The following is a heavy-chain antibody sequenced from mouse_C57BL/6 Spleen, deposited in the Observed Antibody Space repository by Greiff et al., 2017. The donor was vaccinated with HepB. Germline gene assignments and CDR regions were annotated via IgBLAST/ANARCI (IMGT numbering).Heavy chain of an antibody. CDR1: GFTFSDYG. J-gene: IGHJ4*01. Sequence: VQLKESGGGLVKPGGSLKLSCAASGFTFSDYGMHWVRQAPEKGLEWVAYISSGSSTIYYADTVKGRFTISRDNAKNTLFLQMTSLRSEDTAMYYCARRPARGAMDYWGQGTSVTVSS. V-gene: IGHV5-17*01. CDR3: ARRPARGAMDY. CDR2: ISSGSSTI.